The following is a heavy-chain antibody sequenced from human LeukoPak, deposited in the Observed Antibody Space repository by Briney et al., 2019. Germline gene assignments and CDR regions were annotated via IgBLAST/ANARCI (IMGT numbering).Heavy chain of an antibody. CDR3: ARRGTGTTFY. J-gene: IGHJ4*02. D-gene: IGHD1-7*01. CDR1: GGSISSSSYY. CDR2: IYYSGST. V-gene: IGHV4-39*01. Sequence: SETLSLTCTVSGGSISSSSYYWGWIRQPPGKGLEWIGSIYYSGSTYCNPSLKSRVTISVDTSKNQFSLKLSSVTAADTAVYYCARRGTGTTFYWGQGTLVTVSS.